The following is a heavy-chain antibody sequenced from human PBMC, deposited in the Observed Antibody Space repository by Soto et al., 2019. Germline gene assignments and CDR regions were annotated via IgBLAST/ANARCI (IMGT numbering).Heavy chain of an antibody. V-gene: IGHV3-9*01. Sequence: EVQLVESGGGLVQPGRSLRLSCAASGFNFDDYAMHWVRQAPGKGLEWVSGISWNSGSIGYGDSVKGRFTISRDNAKNSLYLQMNSLRAEDTALYYCAKDGVWELLRGYFDYWGQGTLVTVSS. CDR1: GFNFDDYA. D-gene: IGHD1-26*01. CDR2: ISWNSGSI. CDR3: AKDGVWELLRGYFDY. J-gene: IGHJ4*02.